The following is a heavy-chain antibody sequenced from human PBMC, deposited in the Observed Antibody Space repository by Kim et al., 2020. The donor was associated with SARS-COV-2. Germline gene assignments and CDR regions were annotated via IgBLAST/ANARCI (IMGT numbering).Heavy chain of an antibody. V-gene: IGHV3-23*01. CDR2: VTGGIST. J-gene: IGHJ4*02. Sequence: GGSLRLSCAASGFTFSDYAMTWVRQAPGKGLEWVSIVTGGISTVYADSVKGRFTISRDNSKNTLYLDMNSLRAEDTALYYCAKAPGTSSPYYFDCWGQG. CDR3: AKAPGTSSPYYFDC. D-gene: IGHD1-1*01. CDR1: GFTFSDYA.